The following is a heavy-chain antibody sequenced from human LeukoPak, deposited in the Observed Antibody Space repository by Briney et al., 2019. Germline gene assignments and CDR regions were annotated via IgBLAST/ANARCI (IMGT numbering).Heavy chain of an antibody. V-gene: IGHV4-39*01. CDR2: IYYSGST. CDR3: ARHIRSGGSCFLDY. CDR1: GGSISSSSYY. J-gene: IGHJ4*02. Sequence: PSETLSFTCTVSGGSISSSSYYWGWIRQPPGKGLEWIGSIYYSGSTYYNPSLKSRVTISVDTSKNQFSLKLSSVTAADTAVYYCARHIRSGGSCFLDYWGQGTLVTVSS. D-gene: IGHD2-15*01.